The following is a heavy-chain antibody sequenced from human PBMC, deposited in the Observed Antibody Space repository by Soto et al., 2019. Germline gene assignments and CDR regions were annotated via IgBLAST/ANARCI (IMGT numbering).Heavy chain of an antibody. D-gene: IGHD3-22*01. CDR1: GFTFSDYY. J-gene: IGHJ3*02. Sequence: GSLRLSCAASGFTFSDYYMSWIRQAPGKGLEWVSYISSSGSTIYYADSVKGRFTISRDNAKNSLYLQMNSLRAEDTAVYYCARDGAIDYYDSSGLPEGAFDIWGQGTMVTVSS. CDR2: ISSSGSTI. V-gene: IGHV3-11*01. CDR3: ARDGAIDYYDSSGLPEGAFDI.